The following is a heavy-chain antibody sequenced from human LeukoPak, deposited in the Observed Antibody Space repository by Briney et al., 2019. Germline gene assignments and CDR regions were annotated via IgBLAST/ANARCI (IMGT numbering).Heavy chain of an antibody. V-gene: IGHV1-69*13. J-gene: IGHJ5*02. Sequence: ASVKVSCKASGGTFSSYAISWVRQAPGQGLEWMGGIIPIFGTANYAQKFQGRVTITADESTSTAYIELSSLRSEDTAVYYCARFLEAAGWDNWFDPWGQGTLVTVSS. CDR1: GGTFSSYA. CDR2: IIPIFGTA. CDR3: ARFLEAAGWDNWFDP. D-gene: IGHD6-13*01.